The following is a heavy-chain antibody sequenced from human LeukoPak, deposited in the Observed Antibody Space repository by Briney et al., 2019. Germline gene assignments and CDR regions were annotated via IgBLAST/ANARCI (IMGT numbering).Heavy chain of an antibody. V-gene: IGHV3-7*05. CDR1: GFTFNTYW. D-gene: IGHD2/OR15-2a*01. J-gene: IGHJ4*02. Sequence: GGSLRLSCAACGFTFNTYWINWVRQAPGKGLEWLASINQDGSEKYYVDSVKGRFTISRDNAKNSLYLQMNSLRAEDTAVYYCTTFYTRLTDYWGQGTLVTVSS. CDR3: TTFYTRLTDY. CDR2: INQDGSEK.